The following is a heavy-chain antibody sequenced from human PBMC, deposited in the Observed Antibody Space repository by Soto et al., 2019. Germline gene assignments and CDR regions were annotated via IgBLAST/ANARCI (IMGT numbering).Heavy chain of an antibody. CDR3: PRRAYSSSWYYYYYYGMDV. V-gene: IGHV1-8*01. D-gene: IGHD6-13*01. CDR2: MNPNSGNT. J-gene: IGHJ6*02. CDR1: GYTFTSYD. Sequence: QVQLVQSGAEVKKPGASVKVSCKASGYTFTSYDINWVRQATGQGLEWMGWMNPNSGNTGYAPKFQGRLTMTRNTSIITAYMELSSLRSEATAVYYCPRRAYSSSWYYYYYYGMDVCGQGTTVTVSS.